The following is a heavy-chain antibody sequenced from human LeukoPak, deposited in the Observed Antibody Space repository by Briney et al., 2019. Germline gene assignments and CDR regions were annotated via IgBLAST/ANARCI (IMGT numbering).Heavy chain of an antibody. V-gene: IGHV4-59*12. Sequence: SETLSLTCTVSGGSISSYYWSWIRQPPGKGLEWIGYIYYSGSTNYNPSLKSRVTISVDTSKNQFSLKLSSVTAADTAVYYCARRGPVYDYVWGSYRNKSRFDPWGQGTLVTVSS. CDR2: IYYSGST. CDR3: ARRGPVYDYVWGSYRNKSRFDP. CDR1: GGSISSYY. D-gene: IGHD3-16*02. J-gene: IGHJ5*02.